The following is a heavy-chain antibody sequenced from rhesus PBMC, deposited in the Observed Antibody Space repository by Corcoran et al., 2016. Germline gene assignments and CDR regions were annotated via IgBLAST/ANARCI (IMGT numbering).Heavy chain of an antibody. CDR3: ARRRGYCTITTCYDGHDAFDF. CDR1: GFSLSTSGMG. J-gene: IGHJ3*01. D-gene: IGHD2-2*01. Sequence: QVTLKEYGPALVKPTQTLTLTCTFSGFSLSTSGMGVGWIRQPSRKTLEWLAHIYWNDDKYYSTSLKRSLTISKDTSKNQVVLTMTNMDPVDTATYYWARRRGYCTITTCYDGHDAFDFWGQGLMVTVSS. CDR2: IYWNDDK. V-gene: IGHV2-1*01.